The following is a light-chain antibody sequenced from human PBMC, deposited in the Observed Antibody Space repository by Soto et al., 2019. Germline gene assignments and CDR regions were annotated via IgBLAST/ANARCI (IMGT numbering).Light chain of an antibody. CDR3: QYWDDYSWT. CDR1: QSITDW. V-gene: IGKV1-5*03. Sequence: DXXXTQSXSTLSASVGDRVTITCRASQSITDWLAWYQQKPGKAPKFLIYKASNLEGGVPSRFSGSGSGTEFTLTISSVQPDDFATYYCQYWDDYSWTFGQGTKVEIK. J-gene: IGKJ1*01. CDR2: KAS.